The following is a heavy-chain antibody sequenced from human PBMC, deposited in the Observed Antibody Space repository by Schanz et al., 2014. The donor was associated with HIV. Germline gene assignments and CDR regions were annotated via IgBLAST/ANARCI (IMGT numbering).Heavy chain of an antibody. CDR2: VNPESGNT. D-gene: IGHD1-26*01. V-gene: IGHV1-8*02. CDR1: GYTFSDYD. CDR3: VRAASFHFDKEGYYRNWYFDF. J-gene: IGHJ2*01. Sequence: QVQLVQSGPEVKKPGASVRVSCETSGYTFSDYDINWVRQAPGQGLEWMGWVNPESGNTGMADKFLGKLSLTRFTSTGTAYMELDSLRSEDTAIYYCVRAASFHFDKEGYYRNWYFDFWGRGTLVAVSS.